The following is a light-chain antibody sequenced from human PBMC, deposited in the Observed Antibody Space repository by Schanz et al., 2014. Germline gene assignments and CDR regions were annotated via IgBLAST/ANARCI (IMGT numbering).Light chain of an antibody. CDR2: DVY. CDR1: SSDVGGYNY. V-gene: IGLV2-14*01. Sequence: QSALTQPASVSGSPGQWITISCTGTSSDVGGYNYVSWFQQHAGKAPKLMIYDVYNRPSGVSIRFSGSKSGNTASLTISGLRAEDEADYYCASYSSRPTLGVFGGGTKLTVL. J-gene: IGLJ2*01. CDR3: ASYSSRPTLGV.